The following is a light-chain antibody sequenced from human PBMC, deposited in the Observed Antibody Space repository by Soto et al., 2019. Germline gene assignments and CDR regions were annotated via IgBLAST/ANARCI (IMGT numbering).Light chain of an antibody. CDR2: GAS. J-gene: IGKJ5*01. V-gene: IGKV3-20*01. CDR1: QSVSSSY. CDR3: HQLRA. Sequence: EVVLTQSPGTLSLSPVDRAPLSFRASQSVSSSYVAWYHQKRGQAPRLLMYGASSRATGIPDRFSGSGSGTNFTLTICEVEPEDFGLYYCHQLRAFGQGTRLEIK.